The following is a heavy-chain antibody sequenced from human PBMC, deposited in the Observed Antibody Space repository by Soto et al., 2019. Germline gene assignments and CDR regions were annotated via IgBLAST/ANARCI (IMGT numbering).Heavy chain of an antibody. D-gene: IGHD3-22*01. CDR2: IYYSGST. V-gene: IGHV4-59*01. CDR3: ARVTGDSSCFVKETNYYYYYGMDV. J-gene: IGHJ6*02. CDR1: GASISSYY. Sequence: PSETLSLTCTVSGASISSYYWSWIRQPPKNGQEWIWYIYYSGSTNYNPSLTSRVTISVHTSKSRFSLKLSSVTAADTAVYYCARVTGDSSCFVKETNYYYYYGMDVWGQGTTVTVSS.